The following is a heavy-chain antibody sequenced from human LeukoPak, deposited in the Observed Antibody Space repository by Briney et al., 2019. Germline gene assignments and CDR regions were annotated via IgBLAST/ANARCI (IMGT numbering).Heavy chain of an antibody. Sequence: PSETLSLTCTVSGDSMSSYYWSWIRQPPGKGLEWIGHIYYSGSTDYNPSLKSRLTISVDTSKNQFSLQLSSVTAADTAVYFCARQNSGARLNVWGQGTTVTVSS. CDR1: GDSMSSYY. CDR3: ARQNSGARLNV. CDR2: IYYSGST. V-gene: IGHV4-59*08. D-gene: IGHD6-25*01. J-gene: IGHJ6*02.